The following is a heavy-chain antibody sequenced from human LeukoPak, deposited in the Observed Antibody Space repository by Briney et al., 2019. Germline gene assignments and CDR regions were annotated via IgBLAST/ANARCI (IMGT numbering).Heavy chain of an antibody. Sequence: SETLSLTCTVSGFSISSGYCWGWIRQPPGKGLEWIGYIYYSGSTYYNPSLRSRVTISVDTSKNQFSLKLSSVTAADTAVYYCARSSEGRYYYDSSGFSYYYYYMDVWGKGTTVTISS. CDR1: GFSISSGYC. D-gene: IGHD3-22*01. CDR3: ARSSEGRYYYDSSGFSYYYYYMDV. V-gene: IGHV4-61*01. CDR2: IYYSGST. J-gene: IGHJ6*03.